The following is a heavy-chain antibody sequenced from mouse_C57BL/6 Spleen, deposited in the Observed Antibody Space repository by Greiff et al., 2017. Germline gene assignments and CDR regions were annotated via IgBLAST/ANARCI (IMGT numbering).Heavy chain of an antibody. J-gene: IGHJ1*03. CDR1: GFTFSSYA. Sequence: EVQLVESGAGLVKPGGSLKLSCAASGFTFSSYAMSWVRQTPEKRLEWVAYISSGGDYSDYAYTVQGRFTISRDNARNTLYLQMSSLKSEDTAMFYCTRGNYYGSPCYVDVWGKGTTVTVSS. D-gene: IGHD1-1*01. CDR3: TRGNYYGSPCYVDV. CDR2: ISSGGDYS. V-gene: IGHV5-9-1*02.